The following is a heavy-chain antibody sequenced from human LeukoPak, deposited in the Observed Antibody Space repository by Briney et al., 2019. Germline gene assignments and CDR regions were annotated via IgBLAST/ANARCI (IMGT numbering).Heavy chain of an antibody. V-gene: IGHV3-7*01. CDR1: GFTFSSYW. J-gene: IGHJ5*02. Sequence: GGSLRLSCAASGFTFSSYWTSWVRQAPGKGLEWVANIKQDGSEKYYVDSVKGRFTISRDNAKNSLYLQMNSLRAEDTAVYYCARSPSTSWFDPWGQGTLVTVSS. CDR2: IKQDGSEK. CDR3: ARSPSTSWFDP.